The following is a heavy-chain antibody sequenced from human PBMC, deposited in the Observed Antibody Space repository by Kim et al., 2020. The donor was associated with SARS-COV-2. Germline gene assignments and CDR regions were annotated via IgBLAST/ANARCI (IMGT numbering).Heavy chain of an antibody. CDR3: ARLGVNDY. CDR2: GST. Sequence: GSTYYTPSLKCRVTTSIDTSKNQFSLKLSSVTAADSAVYYWARLGVNDYWGQGTLVTVSS. V-gene: IGHV4-39*01. J-gene: IGHJ4*02. D-gene: IGHD3-16*01.